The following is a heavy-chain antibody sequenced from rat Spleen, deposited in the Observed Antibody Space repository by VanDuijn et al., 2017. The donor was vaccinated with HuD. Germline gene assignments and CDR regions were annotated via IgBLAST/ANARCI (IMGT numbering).Heavy chain of an antibody. CDR2: IQSGGST. CDR1: GFSLTDYS. V-gene: IGHV2-19*01. CDR3: TREANYKGFAY. Sequence: QVQLKESGPGLVQPSQTLSLTCTVSGFSLTDYSVHWVRQPPGKGLEWMGRIQSGGSTDYNSALKSRLSISRDTSKSQVLLKMNMLQTEDTAIYYCTREANYKGFAYWGQGTLVNVSS. J-gene: IGHJ3*01. D-gene: IGHD1-8*01.